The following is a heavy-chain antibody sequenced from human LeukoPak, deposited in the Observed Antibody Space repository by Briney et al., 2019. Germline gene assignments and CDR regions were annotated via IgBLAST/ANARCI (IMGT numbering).Heavy chain of an antibody. Sequence: SETLALTFNVSGGTISSYYGSWIRQPPWKGLEGIGDIYYSGSTNYNPPLHRRVTISVDTSKTTFSLKLSSVTAADTAVYCCARTPTKRPHNWFDPWGQGTLVTVSS. V-gene: IGHV4-59*01. D-gene: IGHD6-25*01. CDR3: ARTPTKRPHNWFDP. J-gene: IGHJ5*02. CDR1: GGTISSYY. CDR2: IYYSGST.